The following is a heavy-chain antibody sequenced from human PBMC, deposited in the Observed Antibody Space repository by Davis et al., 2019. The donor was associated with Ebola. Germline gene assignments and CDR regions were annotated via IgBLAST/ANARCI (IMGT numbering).Heavy chain of an antibody. CDR3: ARLDGSYYPFDY. D-gene: IGHD1-26*01. CDR2: INHSGST. CDR1: GGSFSGYY. Sequence: PSETLSLTCAVYGGSFSGYYWSWIRQPPGKGLEWIGEINHSGSTNYNPSLKSRVTISVDTSKNQFSLKLSSVTAADTAVYYCARLDGSYYPFDYWGQGTLVTVSS. V-gene: IGHV4-34*01. J-gene: IGHJ4*02.